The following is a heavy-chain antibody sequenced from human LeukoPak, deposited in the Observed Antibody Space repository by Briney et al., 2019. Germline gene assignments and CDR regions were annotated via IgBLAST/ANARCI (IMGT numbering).Heavy chain of an antibody. CDR1: GFSLSTSGVG. D-gene: IGHD3-16*01. J-gene: IGHJ4*02. Sequence: SGPTLVKPTQTLTLTCTFSGFSLSTSGVGVGWIRQPPGKALEWLALIYWDDDRRYSPSLKSRLTITKDTSKNQVVLTMTNMDPLEPASYSCAHRVWGGGAHIVDYWGQGTLVIVSS. CDR3: AHRVWGGGAHIVDY. V-gene: IGHV2-5*02. CDR2: IYWDDDR.